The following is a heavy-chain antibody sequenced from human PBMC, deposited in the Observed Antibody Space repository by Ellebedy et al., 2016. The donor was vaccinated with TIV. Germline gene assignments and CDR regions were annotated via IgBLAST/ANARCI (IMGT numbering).Heavy chain of an antibody. CDR2: VYYSGSP. J-gene: IGHJ4*02. CDR3: ARTDPWQPIDD. CDR1: GGSVSSTRYY. Sequence: MPSETLSLTCSVSGGSVSSTRYYWAWIRQPPGKGLEYIGSVYYSGSPYYNPSFKSRVTRSADPSKNQFSLNLRTVTAADTAVYYCARTDPWQPIDDWGQGILVSVSS. D-gene: IGHD2-21*02. V-gene: IGHV4-39*01.